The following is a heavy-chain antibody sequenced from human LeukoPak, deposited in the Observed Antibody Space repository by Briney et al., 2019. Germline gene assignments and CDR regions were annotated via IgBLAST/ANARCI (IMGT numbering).Heavy chain of an antibody. Sequence: SETLSLTCAVYGGSFSGYYWSWIRQPPGKGLEWIGEINHSGSTNYNPSLKSRVTISVDTSKNQFSLKLSSVTAADTAVYYCARGVYDFWSGYYPTPIDYWGQGTLVTVSS. D-gene: IGHD3-3*01. CDR2: INHSGST. J-gene: IGHJ4*02. V-gene: IGHV4-34*01. CDR3: ARGVYDFWSGYYPTPIDY. CDR1: GGSFSGYY.